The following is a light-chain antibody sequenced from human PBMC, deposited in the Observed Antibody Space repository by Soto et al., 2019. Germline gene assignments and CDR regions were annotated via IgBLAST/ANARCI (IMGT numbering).Light chain of an antibody. Sequence: EIVWTQSPATLSLSPGERATLSCMASQSVSSYLAWYQQKPGQAPRLLIYDASNRATGIPARFSGSGSGTDFTLTISSLEPEDFAGYYCQQRSNWPLTFGGGTEVEIK. CDR1: QSVSSY. V-gene: IGKV3-11*01. CDR2: DAS. J-gene: IGKJ4*01. CDR3: QQRSNWPLT.